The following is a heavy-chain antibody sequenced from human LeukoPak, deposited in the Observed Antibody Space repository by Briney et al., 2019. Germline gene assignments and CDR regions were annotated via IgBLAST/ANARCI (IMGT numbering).Heavy chain of an antibody. J-gene: IGHJ4*02. V-gene: IGHV3-23*01. CDR1: GFTFRSYA. CDR2: IGGSGGTT. Sequence: GGSLRLSCAASGFTFRSYAMNWVRQAPGKGLEWVSTIGGSGGTTYYADSVKGRFTISRDNSKNTLYLQMNSLRAEDTAVYYCAKDLYDYVWGSDDYWGQGAQVTVSS. CDR3: AKDLYDYVWGSDDY. D-gene: IGHD3-16*01.